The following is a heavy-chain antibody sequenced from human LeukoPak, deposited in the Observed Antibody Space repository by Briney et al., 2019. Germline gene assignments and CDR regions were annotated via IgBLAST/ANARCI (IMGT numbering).Heavy chain of an antibody. Sequence: SQTLSLTCDVSGASLSRGGYSWRWIRQPPGRGLEWIGYIYHSGSTYYNPSLKSRVTISMDRSKNQFSLKLSSVTAADTAVYYCARHLYGSGSPLDYWGQGILVTVSS. V-gene: IGHV4-30-2*01. CDR1: GASLSRGGYS. J-gene: IGHJ4*02. CDR3: ARHLYGSGSPLDY. D-gene: IGHD3-10*01. CDR2: IYHSGST.